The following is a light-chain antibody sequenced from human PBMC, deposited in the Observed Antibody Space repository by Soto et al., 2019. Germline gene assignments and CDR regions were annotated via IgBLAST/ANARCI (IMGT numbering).Light chain of an antibody. CDR3: QQYNNWPFT. V-gene: IGKV3-15*01. CDR2: GAS. Sequence: EIVMTQSPATLSVSPGERATLSCRASQSVSSNLAWYQQKPDQAPRLLIYGASTRATGIPARFSGSRSGTVFTLTISSLQSEDFAVYYCQQYNNWPFTFGQGTMLEIK. CDR1: QSVSSN. J-gene: IGKJ2*01.